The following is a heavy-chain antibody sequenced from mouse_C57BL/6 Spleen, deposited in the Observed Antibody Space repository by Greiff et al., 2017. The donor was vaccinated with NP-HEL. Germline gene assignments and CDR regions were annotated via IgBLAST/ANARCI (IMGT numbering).Heavy chain of an antibody. V-gene: IGHV1-82*01. CDR3: ARDYYGSNWYFDV. CDR1: GYAFSSSW. Sequence: LEESGPELVKPGASVKISCKASGYAFSSSWMNWVKQRPGKGLEWIGRIYPGDGDTNYNGKFKGKATLTADKSSSTAYMQLSSLTSEDSAVYFCARDYYGSNWYFDVWGTGTTVTVSS. J-gene: IGHJ1*03. D-gene: IGHD1-1*01. CDR2: IYPGDGDT.